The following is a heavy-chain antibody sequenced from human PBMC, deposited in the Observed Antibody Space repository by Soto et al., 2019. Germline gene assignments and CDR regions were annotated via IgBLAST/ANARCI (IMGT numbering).Heavy chain of an antibody. CDR3: ARSDIVLMVYPWTNHFDY. J-gene: IGHJ4*02. D-gene: IGHD2-8*01. Sequence: SVKVSCKASGGTFSSYAISWVRQAPGQGLEWMGGIIPIFGTANYAQKFQGRVTITADESTSTAYMELSSLRSEDTAVYYCARSDIVLMVYPWTNHFDYWGQGTLVTVSS. CDR2: IIPIFGTA. CDR1: GGTFSSYA. V-gene: IGHV1-69*13.